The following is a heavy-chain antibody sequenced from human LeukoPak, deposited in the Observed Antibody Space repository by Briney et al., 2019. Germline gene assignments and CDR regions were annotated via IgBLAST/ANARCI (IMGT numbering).Heavy chain of an antibody. CDR1: GGTFSSYA. V-gene: IGHV1-69*05. Sequence: SVKVSCKASGGTFSSYAISWVRQAPGQGLEWMGGIIPIFGTANYAQKFQGRVTITTDESTSTAYMELSSLRSEDTAVYYCARGSGDGYNFGHWGQGTLVTVSS. D-gene: IGHD5-24*01. CDR2: IIPIFGTA. J-gene: IGHJ4*02. CDR3: ARGSGDGYNFGH.